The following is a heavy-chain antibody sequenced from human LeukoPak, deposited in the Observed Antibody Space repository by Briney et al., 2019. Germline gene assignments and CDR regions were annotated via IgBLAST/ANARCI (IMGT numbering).Heavy chain of an antibody. J-gene: IGHJ3*01. CDR2: IYYSGST. D-gene: IGHD6-19*01. Sequence: SETLSLTCTVSGGSISSDYWSWIRQPPGKGLEWIGYIYYSGSTNYNPSLKSRVTMSVDTSKNRFSLRLSSLTAADTAVYFCAGSGWSFDAFDFWGQGTMVTVSS. CDR1: GGSISSDY. V-gene: IGHV4-59*08. CDR3: AGSGWSFDAFDF.